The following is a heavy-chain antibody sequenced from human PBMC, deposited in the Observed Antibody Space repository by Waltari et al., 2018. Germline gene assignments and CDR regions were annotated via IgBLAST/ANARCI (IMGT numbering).Heavy chain of an antibody. CDR1: GYTLTELS. J-gene: IGHJ4*02. Sequence: QLQLVQSGAEVKKPGASVKVPCKVSGYTLTELSMHWARQAPGKGLEWMGGFDPEDGETIYAQKFQGRVTMTEDTSTDTAYMELSSLRSEDTAVYYCAIAFAEGRIVALDYWGQGTLVTVSS. CDR3: AIAFAEGRIVALDY. CDR2: FDPEDGET. V-gene: IGHV1-24*01. D-gene: IGHD5-12*01.